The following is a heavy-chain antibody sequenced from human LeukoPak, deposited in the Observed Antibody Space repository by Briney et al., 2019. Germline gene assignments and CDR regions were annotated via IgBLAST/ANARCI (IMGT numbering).Heavy chain of an antibody. V-gene: IGHV1-18*01. Sequence: GASVKVSCKVSGSTFTSYGINWVRQAPGQGLEWMGWISPYNGNTKYAEKVQGRVTITTDTSTSTAYMELRSLNSDDTAVYYCARDQRGYGDSTGASKWIDPWGQGTLVTVSS. CDR2: ISPYNGNT. J-gene: IGHJ5*02. CDR1: GSTFTSYG. CDR3: ARDQRGYGDSTGASKWIDP. D-gene: IGHD4-17*01.